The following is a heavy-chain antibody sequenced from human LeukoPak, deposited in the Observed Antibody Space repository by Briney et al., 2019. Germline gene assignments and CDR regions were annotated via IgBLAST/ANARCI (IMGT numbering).Heavy chain of an antibody. V-gene: IGHV1-2*02. J-gene: IGHJ4*02. CDR3: SRGALHHGFDY. D-gene: IGHD1-14*01. CDR2: IDPKNGGT. CDR1: GYTFSDYY. Sequence: ASVQVSCKASGYTFSDYYIHGVRQAPGQGVEGMGWIDPKNGGTNYAQKVRGRVTITRDTSFTTVYMDLSRLISDDTAVYYCSRGALHHGFDYCGQGTLVTVSS.